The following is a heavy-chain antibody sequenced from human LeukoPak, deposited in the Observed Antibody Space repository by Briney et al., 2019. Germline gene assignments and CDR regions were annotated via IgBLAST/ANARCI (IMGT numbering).Heavy chain of an antibody. D-gene: IGHD3-10*01. Sequence: SETLSLTCSVSGGSINSGYWSWIRQPPGKGLEWIGLLYPSGSTNYNPSLKSRVTIYVDTSKNQISLKLNSVTAADTAVYYCARITGFGESPDYWGQGTLVTVPS. CDR2: LYPSGST. V-gene: IGHV4-4*08. J-gene: IGHJ4*02. CDR3: ARITGFGESPDY. CDR1: GGSINSGY.